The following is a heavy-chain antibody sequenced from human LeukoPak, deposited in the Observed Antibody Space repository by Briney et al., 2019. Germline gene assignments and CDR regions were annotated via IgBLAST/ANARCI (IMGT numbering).Heavy chain of an antibody. Sequence: PGGSLRLSCAASGFTFSSYSMNWVRQAPGKGLEWVSYISSSSSTIYYADSVKGRFTISRDNAKNSLYLQMNSLRAEDTAVYYCARDQDHGIGWYFDLWGRGTLVTVFS. V-gene: IGHV3-48*01. CDR1: GFTFSSYS. J-gene: IGHJ2*01. D-gene: IGHD1-1*01. CDR2: ISSSSSTI. CDR3: ARDQDHGIGWYFDL.